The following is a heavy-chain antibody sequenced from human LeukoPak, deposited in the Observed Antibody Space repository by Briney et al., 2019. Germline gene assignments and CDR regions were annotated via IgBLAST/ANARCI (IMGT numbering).Heavy chain of an antibody. D-gene: IGHD6-13*01. CDR3: ARADSSSWYRGAFDI. V-gene: IGHV3-21*01. Sequence: PGGSVRLSCAASGFTFSSYSMNWVRQAPGKGLEWVSSISSSSSYIYYADSVKGRFTISRDNAKNSLYLQMNSLRAEDTAVYYCARADSSSWYRGAFDIWGQGTMVTVSS. J-gene: IGHJ3*02. CDR1: GFTFSSYS. CDR2: ISSSSSYI.